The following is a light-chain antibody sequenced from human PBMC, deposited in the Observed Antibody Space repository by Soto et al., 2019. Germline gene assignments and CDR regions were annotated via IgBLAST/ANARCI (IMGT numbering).Light chain of an antibody. Sequence: QSALTQPASVSGSPGQSITISCTGSSSDIGGYNFVSWYQQHPGKAPQLIIYEVTNRPFGVSSRFSASKSANTASLTISGVQSEDEADYYCSSYTGRSTLLFGGGTKLTVL. CDR3: SSYTGRSTLL. J-gene: IGLJ2*01. V-gene: IGLV2-14*01. CDR2: EVT. CDR1: SSDIGGYNF.